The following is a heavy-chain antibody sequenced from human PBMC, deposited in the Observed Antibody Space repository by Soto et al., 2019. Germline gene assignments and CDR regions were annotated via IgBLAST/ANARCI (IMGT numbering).Heavy chain of an antibody. CDR3: ARGGDRYRYYFDY. CDR1: GYTLTGYY. J-gene: IGHJ4*02. D-gene: IGHD2-21*02. V-gene: IGHV1-46*01. Sequence: SVKVSCKASGYTLTGYYMHLVRQAPGQGLEWMGIINPSVGSTSYAQKFQGRVTMTRDTSTSTVYMELSSLRSEYTAVYYCARGGDRYRYYFDYWGQGTLVTVSS. CDR2: INPSVGST.